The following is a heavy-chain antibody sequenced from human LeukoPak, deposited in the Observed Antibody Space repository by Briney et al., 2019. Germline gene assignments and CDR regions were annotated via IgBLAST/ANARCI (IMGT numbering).Heavy chain of an antibody. CDR3: AGSYHYYMDV. CDR1: GGSISNYY. V-gene: IGHV4-59*01. CDR2: ISYIGST. J-gene: IGHJ6*03. Sequence: SETLFLTCTVSGGSISNYYWSWIRQPPGKGLEWIGYISYIGSTKYNPSLKSQVTISEDTSKKQFSLKLSSVTAADTAVYYCAGSYHYYMDVWGKGTTVTVSS.